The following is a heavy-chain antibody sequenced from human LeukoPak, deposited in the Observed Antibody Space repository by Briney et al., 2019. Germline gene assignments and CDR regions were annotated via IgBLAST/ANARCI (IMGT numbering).Heavy chain of an antibody. CDR1: GFTFNSYA. J-gene: IGHJ4*02. V-gene: IGHV3-7*01. Sequence: GRSLRLSCAASGFTFNSYAMHWVRQAPGKGLEWVANIRQDGSEKYYADSVKGRFTVSRDNSKNSLYLEMNSLRVEGTAIYYCAKDHCTGADCGPAWGYWGQGTLVTVSS. CDR2: IRQDGSEK. D-gene: IGHD2-8*02. CDR3: AKDHCTGADCGPAWGY.